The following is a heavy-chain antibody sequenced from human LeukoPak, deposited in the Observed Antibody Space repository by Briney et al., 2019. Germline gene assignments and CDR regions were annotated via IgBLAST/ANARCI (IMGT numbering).Heavy chain of an antibody. Sequence: PSGTLSLTCAVSGGSISSSNWWSWVRQPPGKGLEWIGEIYHSGSTNYNPSLKSRVTISVDKSKNQFSLKLSSVTAADTAVYYCARATQWLDYYYGMDVWGQGTTVTVSS. CDR2: IYHSGST. CDR1: GGSISSSNW. D-gene: IGHD6-19*01. V-gene: IGHV4-4*02. J-gene: IGHJ6*02. CDR3: ARATQWLDYYYGMDV.